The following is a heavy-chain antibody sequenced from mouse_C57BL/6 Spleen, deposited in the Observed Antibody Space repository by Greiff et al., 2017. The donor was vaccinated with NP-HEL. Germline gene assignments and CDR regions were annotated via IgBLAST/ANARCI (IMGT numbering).Heavy chain of an antibody. CDR2: IYPGGGYP. V-gene: IGHV1-63*01. D-gene: IGHD2-5*01. CDR1: GYTFTNYW. Sequence: VQLQQSGAELVRPGTSVKMSCKASGYTFTNYWIGWAKQRPGHGLEWIGDIYPGGGYPNYNEKFKGMATLTADKASSTAYMQFSSLTSEDAAIYYGARRGAYNRNYGGGWFDVWGTGTTVTVSS. J-gene: IGHJ1*03. CDR3: ARRGAYNRNYGGGWFDV.